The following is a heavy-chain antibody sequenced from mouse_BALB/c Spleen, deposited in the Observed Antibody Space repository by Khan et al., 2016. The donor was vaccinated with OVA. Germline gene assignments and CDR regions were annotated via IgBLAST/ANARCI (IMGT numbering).Heavy chain of an antibody. CDR3: ARSGYGAFAY. J-gene: IGHJ3*01. V-gene: IGHV1-18*01. CDR2: INPYNGDT. CDR1: GYSFTDYT. D-gene: IGHD1-2*01. Sequence: DVQLQESGPELVKPGASMKISCKASGYSFTDYTLNWVKQSHGRNLEWIGLINPYNGDTIYNQKFKGKATLAVDKSSRTAYMELLSLTFEDSAVYHCARSGYGAFAYWGQGTLVTVSA.